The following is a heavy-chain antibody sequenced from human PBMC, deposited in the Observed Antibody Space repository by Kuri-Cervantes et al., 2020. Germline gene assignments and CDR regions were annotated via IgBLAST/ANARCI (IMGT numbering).Heavy chain of an antibody. CDR1: GFTFSSYW. D-gene: IGHD5-24*01. Sequence: GGSLRLSCAASGFTFSSYWMHWVRQAPGKGLEWVSSISSSSDYIYYADSLKGRVTISRDNAKNSLYLQMNSLRAEDTAVYYCARLVPSTNIDYWGQGTLVTVSS. CDR2: ISSSSDYI. V-gene: IGHV3-21*01. J-gene: IGHJ4*02. CDR3: ARLVPSTNIDY.